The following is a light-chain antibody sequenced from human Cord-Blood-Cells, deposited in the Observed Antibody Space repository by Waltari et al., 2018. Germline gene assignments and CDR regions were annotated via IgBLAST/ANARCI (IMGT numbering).Light chain of an antibody. V-gene: IGLV1-44*01. J-gene: IGLJ3*02. CDR1: SSNIGSNT. CDR3: AAWDDSLRWV. CDR2: SNN. Sequence: QSVLTQPPSASGTPGQRVTISCSGSSSNIGSNTVNWYQQLPGTAPKLLIHSNNQRPSGVPGRFSGSKSGTSASLAISGLQSEDEADYYCAAWDDSLRWVFGGGTKLTVL.